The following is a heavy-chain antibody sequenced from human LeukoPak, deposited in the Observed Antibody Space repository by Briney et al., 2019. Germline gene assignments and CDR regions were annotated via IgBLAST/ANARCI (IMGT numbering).Heavy chain of an antibody. D-gene: IGHD1-26*01. J-gene: IGHJ4*02. CDR3: TRDAAGATFY. CDR1: GFTFSDYY. Sequence: SLRLSCAASGFTFSDYYMSWIRQAPGKGLEWVGFIRSKAYGGTTEYAASVKGRFTISRDDSKSIAYLQMNSLKTEDTAVYYCTRDAAGATFYWGQGTLVTVSS. CDR2: IRSKAYGGTT. V-gene: IGHV3-49*03.